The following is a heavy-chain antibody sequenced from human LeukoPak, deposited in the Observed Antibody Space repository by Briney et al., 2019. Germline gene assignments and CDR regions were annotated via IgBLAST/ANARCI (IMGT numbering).Heavy chain of an antibody. V-gene: IGHV3-30-3*01. D-gene: IGHD4-17*01. CDR1: GFTFISYT. CDR2: ISFDGTNK. CDR3: ARAPTPMTTVTTLGY. J-gene: IGHJ4*02. Sequence: PGRSLRLSCAASGFTFISYTMHWVRQAPGKGLEWVAVISFDGTNKYYADSVKGRFTISRDNSKNTLYLQMNSLRPEDTAVYYCARAPTPMTTVTTLGYWGQGTLVTVSS.